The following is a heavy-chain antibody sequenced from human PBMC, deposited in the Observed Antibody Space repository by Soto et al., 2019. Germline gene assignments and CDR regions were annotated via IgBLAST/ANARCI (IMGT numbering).Heavy chain of an antibody. CDR2: INPSGGST. CDR3: AREIVVVAATHTTDY. J-gene: IGHJ4*02. Sequence: QVQLVQSGAEVKKPGASVKVSCKASGYTFTSYYMHWVRQAPGQGLEWMGIINPSGGSTSYAQKFPGRVTMTRDTSTSTVYMELSSLRSEDTAVYYCAREIVVVAATHTTDYWGQGTLVTVSS. CDR1: GYTFTSYY. D-gene: IGHD2-15*01. V-gene: IGHV1-46*01.